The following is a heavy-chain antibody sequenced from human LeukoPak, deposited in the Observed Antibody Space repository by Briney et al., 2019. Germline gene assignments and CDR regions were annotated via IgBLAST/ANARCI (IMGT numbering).Heavy chain of an antibody. Sequence: GRSLRLSCAASGFTFSSYGMHWVRQAPGKGLEWVAVIWYDGSNKYYADSVKGRFTISRDNSKNTLYLQMNSLRAEDTAVYYCAKGPRAYYDSSGYCVPLDYWGQGTLVTVSS. CDR2: IWYDGSNK. CDR1: GFTFSSYG. D-gene: IGHD3-22*01. CDR3: AKGPRAYYDSSGYCVPLDY. V-gene: IGHV3-33*06. J-gene: IGHJ4*02.